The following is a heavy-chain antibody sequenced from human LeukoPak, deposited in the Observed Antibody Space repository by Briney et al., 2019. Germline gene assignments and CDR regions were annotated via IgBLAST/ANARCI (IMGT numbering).Heavy chain of an antibody. CDR3: ARGYCSGGSCYSRYRDWFDP. CDR1: GYTFTSYD. D-gene: IGHD2-15*01. CDR2: IIPIFGTA. Sequence: GASVKVSCKASGYTFTSYDISWVRQAPGQGLEWMGGIIPIFGTANYAQKFQGRVTITADESTSTAYMELSSLRSEDTAVYYCARGYCSGGSCYSRYRDWFDPWGQGTLVTVSS. V-gene: IGHV1-69*13. J-gene: IGHJ5*02.